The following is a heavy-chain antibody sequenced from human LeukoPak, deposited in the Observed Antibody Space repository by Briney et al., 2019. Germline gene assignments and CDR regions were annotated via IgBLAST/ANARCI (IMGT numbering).Heavy chain of an antibody. V-gene: IGHV3-30*18. CDR3: AKDGYYGSGTYPDY. J-gene: IGHJ4*02. D-gene: IGHD3-10*01. CDR1: GFTFSSYG. CDR2: ISYDGTNK. Sequence: GTSLRLSCAASGFTFSSYGMNWVRQAPGKGLEWVAVISYDGTNKFYVDSLRDRFTISRDNSKNTLYLQMNSLRAEDTAVYYCAKDGYYGSGTYPDYWGQGTLVTVSS.